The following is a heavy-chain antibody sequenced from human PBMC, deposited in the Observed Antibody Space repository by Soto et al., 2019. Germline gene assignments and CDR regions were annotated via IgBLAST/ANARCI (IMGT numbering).Heavy chain of an antibody. CDR3: ARVTPYRRGYFFDY. Sequence: SVKVSCKASGYTFTSYDINWVRHATGQGLEWMGWMNPNSGNTGYAQKSQGRVTMTRDTSISTAYMELSSLRSEDTAVYYCARVTPYRRGYFFDYWGLGTLVTVSS. V-gene: IGHV1-8*01. J-gene: IGHJ4*02. CDR1: GYTFTSYD. D-gene: IGHD2-2*01. CDR2: MNPNSGNT.